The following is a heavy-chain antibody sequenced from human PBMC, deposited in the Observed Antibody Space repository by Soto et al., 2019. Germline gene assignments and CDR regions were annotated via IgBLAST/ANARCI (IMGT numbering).Heavy chain of an antibody. J-gene: IGHJ4*02. Sequence: QVQLVESGGGVVQPGRXLRLSCAASGFTFSHYGIHWVRQAPGKGLEWLAVISYDGSNKHYADSVKGRFTVSRDNSKNTLYLQMNSLRAEDTAVYFCARYSGKYQGPIDYWGQGTLVTVSS. CDR3: ARYSGKYQGPIDY. D-gene: IGHD1-26*01. CDR1: GFTFSHYG. CDR2: ISYDGSNK. V-gene: IGHV3-30*03.